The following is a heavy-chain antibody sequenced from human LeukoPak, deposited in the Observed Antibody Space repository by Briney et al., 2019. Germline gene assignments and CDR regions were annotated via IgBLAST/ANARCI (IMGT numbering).Heavy chain of an antibody. V-gene: IGHV3-23*01. CDR1: GFTFSSYA. CDR3: AKDLDAKGYVWGSDW. CDR2: ISGSGGST. D-gene: IGHD3-16*01. Sequence: GGSLRLSCAASGFTFSSYAMSWVRQAPGKGLEWVSAISGSGGSTYYADSVKGRFTISRDNSKNTLYLQTNSLRAEDTAVYYCAKDLDAKGYVWGSDWWGQGTLVTVSS. J-gene: IGHJ4*02.